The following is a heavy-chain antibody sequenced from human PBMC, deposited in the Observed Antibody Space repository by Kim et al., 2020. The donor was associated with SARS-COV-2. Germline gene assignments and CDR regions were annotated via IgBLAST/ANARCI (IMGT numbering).Heavy chain of an antibody. J-gene: IGHJ4*02. Sequence: YAQKFKDRVPMTRDTSISTAYMGLSRLRSDDTAVYYCARAVYSGSYYFDYWGQGALVTVSS. V-gene: IGHV1-2*02. CDR3: ARAVYSGSYYFDY. D-gene: IGHD1-26*01.